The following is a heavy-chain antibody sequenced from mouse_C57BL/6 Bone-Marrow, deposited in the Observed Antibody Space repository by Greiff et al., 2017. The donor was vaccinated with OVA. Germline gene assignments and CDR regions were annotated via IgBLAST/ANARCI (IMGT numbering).Heavy chain of an antibody. CDR3: ARHKVVAPYFDY. J-gene: IGHJ2*01. V-gene: IGHV5-6*01. D-gene: IGHD1-1*01. CDR1: GFTFSSYG. Sequence: EVHLVESGGDLVKPGGSLKLSCAASGFTFSSYGMSWVRQTPDKRLEWVATISSGGSYTYYPDSVKGRFTISRDNAKNTLYLQMSSLKSEDTAMYYCARHKVVAPYFDYWGQGTTLTVSS. CDR2: ISSGGSYT.